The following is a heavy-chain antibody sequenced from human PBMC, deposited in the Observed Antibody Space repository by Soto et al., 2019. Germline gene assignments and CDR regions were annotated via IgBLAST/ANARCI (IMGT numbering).Heavy chain of an antibody. CDR1: GGSISSSSYY. CDR3: ARLADRTRRLSLDHYYLDY. V-gene: IGHV4-39*01. D-gene: IGHD1-1*01. Sequence: LSLTCTVSGGSISSSSYYWGWIRQPPGKGLEWIGSIYYSGSTYYNPSLKSRVTISVDTSKNQFSLKLSSVTAADTAVYYCARLADRTRRLSLDHYYLDYWGQGTLVTVSS. J-gene: IGHJ4*02. CDR2: IYYSGST.